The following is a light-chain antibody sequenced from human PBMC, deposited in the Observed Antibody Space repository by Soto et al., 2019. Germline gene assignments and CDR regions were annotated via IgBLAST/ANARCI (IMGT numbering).Light chain of an antibody. CDR2: DAS. CDR1: QDISNY. CDR3: QQYDNLPYT. Sequence: DIPMTQSPSSLSASVGDRVIITCQASQDISNYLNWYQQKPGKAPKLLIYDASNLETGVPSRFSGSGSGTDFTFTISSLQPEDIATCYCQQYDNLPYTFGQGTKLEIK. J-gene: IGKJ2*01. V-gene: IGKV1-33*01.